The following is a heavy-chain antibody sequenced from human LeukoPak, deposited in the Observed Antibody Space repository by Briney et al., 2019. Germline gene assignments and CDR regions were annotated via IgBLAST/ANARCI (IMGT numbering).Heavy chain of an antibody. D-gene: IGHD5-12*01. CDR3: ARAIGSGYVGY. CDR1: GFTFSSYE. CDR2: ISSSGSTI. J-gene: IGHJ4*02. V-gene: IGHV3-48*03. Sequence: GGSLRLSCAASGFTFSSYEMNWVRQAPGKGLEWVSYISSSGSTIYYADSVKGRFTISRDNAKNSLYLQMNSLRAEDTAVYYCARAIGSGYVGYWGQGTLVTVSS.